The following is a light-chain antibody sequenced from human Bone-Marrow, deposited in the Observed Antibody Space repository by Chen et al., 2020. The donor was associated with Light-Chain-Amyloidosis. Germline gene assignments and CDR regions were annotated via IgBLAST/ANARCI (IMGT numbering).Light chain of an antibody. Sequence: SYELTQPPSVSVSPGQKARITCSGDDLPTKYAYWYQQKPGQAPVLVIHRDTERPSGISERFSGSSSGTTAPLTISGVQAEDEADYHCQSADSSGTYEVIFGGGTKLTVL. CDR2: RDT. V-gene: IGLV3-25*03. CDR3: QSADSSGTYEVI. J-gene: IGLJ2*01. CDR1: DLPTKY.